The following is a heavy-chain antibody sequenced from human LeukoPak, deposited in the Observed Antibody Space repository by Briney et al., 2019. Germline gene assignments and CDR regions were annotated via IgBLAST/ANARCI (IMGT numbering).Heavy chain of an antibody. CDR1: GFPFSSYN. CDR3: ARDYGGHGEYFDY. Sequence: QPGGSLRLSCAASGFPFSSYNINWVRQAPGKGLEWVSYISSSGNTIDYADSVKGRFTISRDNAKNSVYLQMNSLRDEDTAVYHCARDYGGHGEYFDYWGQGTLVSVSS. J-gene: IGHJ4*02. CDR2: ISSSGNTI. V-gene: IGHV3-48*02. D-gene: IGHD4-23*01.